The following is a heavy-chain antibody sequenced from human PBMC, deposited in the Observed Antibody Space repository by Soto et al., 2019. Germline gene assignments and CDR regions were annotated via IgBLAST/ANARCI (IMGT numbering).Heavy chain of an antibody. D-gene: IGHD2-21*02. CDR1: GYTFTSYY. Sequence: AAVKVSCKASGYTFTSYYMHWVRQAPGQGLEWMGIINPSGGSTSYAQKFQGRVTMTRDTSTSTVYMELSSLRSEDTAVYYCAAGEVVVTAIDYWGQGTLVTVSS. J-gene: IGHJ4*02. CDR3: AAGEVVVTAIDY. V-gene: IGHV1-46*01. CDR2: INPSGGST.